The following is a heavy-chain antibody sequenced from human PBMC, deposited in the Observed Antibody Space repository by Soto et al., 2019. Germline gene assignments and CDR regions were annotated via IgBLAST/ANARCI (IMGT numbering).Heavy chain of an antibody. CDR3: ARDPALLGYCSSTSCSNWFDP. V-gene: IGHV1-18*01. D-gene: IGHD2-2*01. CDR1: GYTFTSYG. CDR2: ISAYNGNT. J-gene: IGHJ5*02. Sequence: ASVKVSCKASGYTFTSYGISWVRQAPGQGLEWMGWISAYNGNTNYAQKLQGRVTMTTDTSTSTAYMELRSLRSDDTAVYSCARDPALLGYCSSTSCSNWFDPWGQGTLVTVSS.